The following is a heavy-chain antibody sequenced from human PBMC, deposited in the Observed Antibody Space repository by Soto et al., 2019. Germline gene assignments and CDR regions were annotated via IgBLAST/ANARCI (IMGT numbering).Heavy chain of an antibody. J-gene: IGHJ6*02. CDR2: IWYDGSIK. CDR1: GFTFNTYG. D-gene: IGHD2-15*01. CDR3: ARIDCTGGNCRPYAYYDLDV. Sequence: GGSLRLSCAAAGFTFNTYGMHWVRQAPGKGLEWVAVIWYDGSIKYYSDSTRGRFIVSRDNSRNTLFLQMNSLRVEDTAVYYCARIDCTGGNCRPYAYYDLDVWGQGTTVTV. V-gene: IGHV3-33*02.